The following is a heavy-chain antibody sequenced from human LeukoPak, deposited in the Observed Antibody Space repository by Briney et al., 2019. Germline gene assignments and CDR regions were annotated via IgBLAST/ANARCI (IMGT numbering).Heavy chain of an antibody. CDR1: GFTVSTNS. CDR2: IYSDNT. D-gene: IGHD4-17*01. Sequence: PGGSLRLSCTVSGFTVSTNSMSWVRQAPGKGLEWVSFIYSDNTHYSDSVKGRFTISRDNSKNTLYLQMNSLRAEDTAVYYCARTVPSHYYYYYYMDVWGKGTTVTISS. V-gene: IGHV3-53*01. CDR3: ARTVPSHYYYYYYMDV. J-gene: IGHJ6*03.